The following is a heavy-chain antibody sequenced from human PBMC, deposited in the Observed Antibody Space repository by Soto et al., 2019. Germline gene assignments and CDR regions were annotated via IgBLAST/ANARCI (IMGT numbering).Heavy chain of an antibody. J-gene: IGHJ5*02. V-gene: IGHV1-69*08. CDR1: GGTFSSYT. CDR2: IIPILGIA. Sequence: QVQLVQSGAEVKKPGSSVKVSCKASGGTFSSYTISWVRQAPGQGLEWRGRIIPILGIANYAQKFQGRVTITAAKSTSTAYMLLSSLRSEDTAVYYWAGDLVAAAGTHWFDPWGQGTLVTVSS. D-gene: IGHD6-13*01. CDR3: AGDLVAAAGTHWFDP.